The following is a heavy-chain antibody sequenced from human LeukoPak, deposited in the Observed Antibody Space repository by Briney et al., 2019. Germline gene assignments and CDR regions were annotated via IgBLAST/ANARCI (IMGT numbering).Heavy chain of an antibody. V-gene: IGHV1-18*04. CDR2: ISAYNGHT. Sequence: ASVKVSCKASGYTFTGYYMHWVRQAPGQGLEWMGWISAYNGHTKYAQKVQGRVTMTRDTSTSTAYMELRSLRSDDTAVYYCARDGHRRYHYDSSGREDAFDIWGQGTMVTVSS. CDR3: ARDGHRRYHYDSSGREDAFDI. J-gene: IGHJ3*02. D-gene: IGHD3-22*01. CDR1: GYTFTGYY.